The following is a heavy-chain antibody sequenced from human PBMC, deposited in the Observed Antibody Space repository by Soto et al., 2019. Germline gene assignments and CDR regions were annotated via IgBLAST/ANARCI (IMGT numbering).Heavy chain of an antibody. J-gene: IGHJ6*02. V-gene: IGHV4-31*03. CDR3: ARDRLMATAGTARHYFGLDV. Sequence: PSETMSLTCTVSGGSIRSGGDYWSWVRQNPRRGLEWIGNIYYSGNTYYNPSLKSRLTISVDTSKNQFSLNLSSVTAADTAVYYCARDRLMATAGTARHYFGLDVWGQGTTVTVSS. CDR2: IYYSGNT. D-gene: IGHD5-18*01. CDR1: GGSIRSGGDY.